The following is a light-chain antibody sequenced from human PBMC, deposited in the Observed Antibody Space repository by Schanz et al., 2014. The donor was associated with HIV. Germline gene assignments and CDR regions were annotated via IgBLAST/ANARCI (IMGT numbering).Light chain of an antibody. CDR2: EVS. J-gene: IGLJ2*01. CDR1: SSDVGGYNY. CDR3: CSYAGSSTLV. Sequence: QSALTQPASVSGSPGQSITISCTGTSSDVGGYNYVSWYQQHPGKAPKIMIYEVSKRPSGVPDRFSGSKSGNTASLTISGLQAEDEADYYCCSYAGSSTLVFGGGTKLTVL. V-gene: IGLV2-23*02.